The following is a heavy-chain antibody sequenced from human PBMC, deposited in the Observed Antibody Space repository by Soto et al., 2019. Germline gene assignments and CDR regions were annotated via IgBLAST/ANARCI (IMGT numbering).Heavy chain of an antibody. CDR1: GGTFSSYA. V-gene: IGHV1-69*13. Sequence: SVKVSCKASGGTFSSYAISWVRQAPGQGLEWMGGIIPIFGTANYAQKFQGRVTITADESTSTAYMELSSLRSEDTAVYYCASGGSRRYYYYGMDVWGQGTTVTVSS. D-gene: IGHD3-16*01. CDR3: ASGGSRRYYYYGMDV. CDR2: IIPIFGTA. J-gene: IGHJ6*02.